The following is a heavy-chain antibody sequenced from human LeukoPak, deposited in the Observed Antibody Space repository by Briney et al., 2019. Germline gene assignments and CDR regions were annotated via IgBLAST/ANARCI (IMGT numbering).Heavy chain of an antibody. Sequence: SETLSLTCSVSGASVTMGSYYWAWIRQPPGKGLEWIGTFHFSGSTYYNPSLKSRVTISVDTSKNSVSLMLRSVTAADTAVYFCARPFQDYNKGTFFYFFDFWGQGILVTVSS. J-gene: IGHJ4*02. CDR3: ARPFQDYNKGTFFYFFDF. V-gene: IGHV4-39*01. CDR2: FHFSGST. CDR1: GASVTMGSYY. D-gene: IGHD3-22*01.